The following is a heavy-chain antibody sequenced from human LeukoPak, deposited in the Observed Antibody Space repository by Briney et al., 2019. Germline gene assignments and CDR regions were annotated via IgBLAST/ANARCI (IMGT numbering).Heavy chain of an antibody. CDR2: ISSSSSTI. J-gene: IGHJ3*02. Sequence: GGSLRLSCAVSGFTFSSYSMNWVRQAPGKGLEWVSYISSSSSTIYYADSVKGRFTISRDNAKNSLYLQMNSLRAEDTAVYYCARAQILWFGVRNQPRDDAFDIWGQGTMVTVSS. V-gene: IGHV3-48*04. CDR3: ARAQILWFGVRNQPRDDAFDI. CDR1: GFTFSSYS. D-gene: IGHD3-10*01.